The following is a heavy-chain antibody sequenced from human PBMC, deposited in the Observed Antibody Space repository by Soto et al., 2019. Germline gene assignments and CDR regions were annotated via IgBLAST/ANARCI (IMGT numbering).Heavy chain of an antibody. V-gene: IGHV3-23*01. CDR2: ISGSGDST. CDR3: ASRGSGSNYDY. CDR1: GFTFSSYA. Sequence: EVQLLESGGGLVQPGGSLRLSCAASGFTFSSYAMRWVRQAPGKGLEWVSAISGSGDSTYYADSVKGRFTISRDNSKNTVYLQMNILRGEDTAVYYFASRGSGSNYDYWGQGTLVTVSS. J-gene: IGHJ4*02. D-gene: IGHD1-26*01.